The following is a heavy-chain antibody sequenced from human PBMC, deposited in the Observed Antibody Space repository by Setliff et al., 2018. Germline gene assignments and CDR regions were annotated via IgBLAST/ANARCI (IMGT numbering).Heavy chain of an antibody. D-gene: IGHD3-10*01. CDR2: ITSSGNNI. CDR1: GFTFSDYY. V-gene: IGHV3-11*04. Sequence: GGSLRLSCAASGFTFSDYYMSWIRQAPGKGLECISYITSSGNNIYYADSVKGRFAISRDSAKNSLYLQMNSLRAEDTAVYYCAREGKEGFGELPDYYYYYMDVWGKGTTVTVSS. CDR3: AREGKEGFGELPDYYYYYMDV. J-gene: IGHJ6*03.